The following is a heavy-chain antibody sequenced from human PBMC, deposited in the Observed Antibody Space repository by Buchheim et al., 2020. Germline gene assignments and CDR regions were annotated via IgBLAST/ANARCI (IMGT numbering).Heavy chain of an antibody. J-gene: IGHJ6*02. Sequence: QVQLVESGGGVVQPGRSLRLSCVVSGFTFRTYGMYWVRQAPGKGLEWLAVISYDGNNKYYADSVKGRFTISRDNSKNTLYLQIHSLRADDTAVYYCAKDWANSGMDDWGQGTT. CDR1: GFTFRTYG. V-gene: IGHV3-30*18. D-gene: IGHD3-16*01. CDR3: AKDWANSGMDD. CDR2: ISYDGNNK.